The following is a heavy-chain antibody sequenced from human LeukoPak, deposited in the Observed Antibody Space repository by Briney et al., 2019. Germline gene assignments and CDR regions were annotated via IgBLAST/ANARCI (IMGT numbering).Heavy chain of an antibody. D-gene: IGHD5-18*01. V-gene: IGHV1-18*01. CDR3: ARWRGGYTYDFDT. CDR1: GYTFTNYG. CDR2: INPYNRNT. J-gene: IGHJ3*02. Sequence: ASVKVSCKASGYTFTNYGISWVRHAPGQGLEWMGWINPYNRNTNYAQKVQDRVTMTTDPSTSTAYMELRSLRSDDTALYYCARWRGGYTYDFDTWGQGTMVTVSS.